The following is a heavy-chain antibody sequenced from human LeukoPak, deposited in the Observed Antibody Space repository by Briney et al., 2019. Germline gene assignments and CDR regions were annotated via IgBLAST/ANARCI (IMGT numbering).Heavy chain of an antibody. J-gene: IGHJ4*02. Sequence: LRETLSLTCTVSGESISGFYWTWIRQPPGKGLEWIGEINHSGSTNYNPSLKSRVTISVDTSKNQFSLKLSSVTAADTAVYYCASTYYYGSRRLDYWGQGTLVTVSS. V-gene: IGHV4-34*01. D-gene: IGHD3-10*01. CDR2: INHSGST. CDR3: ASTYYYGSRRLDY. CDR1: GESISGFY.